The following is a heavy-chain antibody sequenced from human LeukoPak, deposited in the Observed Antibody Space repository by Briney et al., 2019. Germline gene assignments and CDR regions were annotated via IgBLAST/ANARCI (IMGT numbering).Heavy chain of an antibody. CDR3: ARELVVVAEGWFDP. Sequence: RGSLRLSCAASGFTFSSYWMSWVRQAPGKGLEWVANIKQDGSEKYYVDSVKGRFTISRDNAKNSLYLQMNSLRAEDTAVYYCARELVVVAEGWFDPWGQGTLVTVSS. D-gene: IGHD2-15*01. CDR2: IKQDGSEK. V-gene: IGHV3-7*01. CDR1: GFTFSSYW. J-gene: IGHJ5*02.